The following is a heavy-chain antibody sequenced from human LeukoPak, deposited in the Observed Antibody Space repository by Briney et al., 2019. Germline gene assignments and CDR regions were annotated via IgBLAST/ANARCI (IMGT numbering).Heavy chain of an antibody. CDR3: AKDLSWWATADY. V-gene: IGHV3-23*01. CDR1: GFPFSGNA. D-gene: IGHD2-15*01. Sequence: GGSLRLSCAASGFPFSGNAMSWVRQVPGRGLEWVSGVGGDEKTHYADFVRGRFTISRDNAKNTVFLQMNSLTVEDAAVYYCAKDLSWWATADYWGQGVLVTVSS. CDR2: VGGDEKT. J-gene: IGHJ4*02.